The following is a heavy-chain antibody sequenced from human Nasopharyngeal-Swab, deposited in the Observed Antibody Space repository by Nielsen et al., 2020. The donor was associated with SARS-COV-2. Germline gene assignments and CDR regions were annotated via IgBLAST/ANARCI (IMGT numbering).Heavy chain of an antibody. Sequence: SETLSLTCAVYGGSFSGHYWSWIRQPPGKGLEWIGEINHSGSTNYNPSLKSRVTILVDKSKNQFSLKLSSVTAADTALYYCARGGSSDAFDIWGLGTMVTVSS. D-gene: IGHD6-6*01. CDR2: INHSGST. CDR1: GGSFSGHY. V-gene: IGHV4-34*01. J-gene: IGHJ3*02. CDR3: ARGGSSDAFDI.